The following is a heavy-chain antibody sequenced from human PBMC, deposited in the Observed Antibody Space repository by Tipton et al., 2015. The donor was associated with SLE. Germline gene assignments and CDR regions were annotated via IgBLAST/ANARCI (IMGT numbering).Heavy chain of an antibody. D-gene: IGHD3-22*01. V-gene: IGHV3-21*01. Sequence: SLRLSCVASGFTVSSNYMSWVRQAPGKGLEWVSSISSSSSYTYYADSLKGRFTISRDNARNSLYLQMNSLRAEDTAVYYCARKNYYDDSGYTDYWGQGTLVTVSS. CDR2: ISSSSSYT. CDR3: ARKNYYDDSGYTDY. CDR1: GFTVSSNY. J-gene: IGHJ4*02.